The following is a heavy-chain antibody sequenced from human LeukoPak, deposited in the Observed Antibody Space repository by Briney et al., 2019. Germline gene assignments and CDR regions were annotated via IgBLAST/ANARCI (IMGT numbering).Heavy chain of an antibody. CDR2: IHSDGGST. Sequence: PGGSLRLSCAASGFSFSNYWMPWVRQAPGTGLVWVSRIHSDGGSTYADSVKGRFTISRDNAKNTLYLQMDTLRGEDTAVYYCARGGSTYLDSWGHGTLVTVSS. CDR3: ARGGSTYLDS. V-gene: IGHV3-74*01. J-gene: IGHJ4*01. CDR1: GFSFSNYW. D-gene: IGHD3-16*01.